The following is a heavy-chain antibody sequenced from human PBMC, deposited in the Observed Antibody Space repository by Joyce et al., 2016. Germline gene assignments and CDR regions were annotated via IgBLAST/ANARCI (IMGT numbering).Heavy chain of an antibody. V-gene: IGHV4-34*01. CDR3: ARARRGIILARGEMGEYLQH. CDR1: GGSLSGYY. J-gene: IGHJ1*01. CDR2: VHDRGST. Sequence: QVQLQEWGAGLLKPSETLSLTCAVYGGSLSGYYWSWIRQAPGMGREWIGEVHDRGSTNYNPSLKSRATSSMNTSKNQFSLRLRTVTAADTAVYFCARARRGIILARGEMGEYLQHWGRGTVVIVSS. D-gene: IGHD3-10*01.